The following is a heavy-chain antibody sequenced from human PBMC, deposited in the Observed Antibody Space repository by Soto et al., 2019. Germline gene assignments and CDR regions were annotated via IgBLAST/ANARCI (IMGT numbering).Heavy chain of an antibody. CDR3: ARDRSHSGSYLFDY. D-gene: IGHD1-26*01. CDR1: GGTVSSDT. CDR2: SIPIFGTA. V-gene: IGHV1-69*13. Sequence: SVKVSCEPSGGTVSSDTISWVIQAPGQGLEWMGGSIPIFGTANYAQKFQGRVTITPDESTSTAYMELSSLRSEDTAVYYCARDRSHSGSYLFDYWGQGTLVTVSS. J-gene: IGHJ4*02.